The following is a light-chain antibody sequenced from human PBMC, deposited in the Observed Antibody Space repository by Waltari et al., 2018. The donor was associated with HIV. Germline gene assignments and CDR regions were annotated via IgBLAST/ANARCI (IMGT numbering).Light chain of an antibody. CDR3: TSYSYRNELV. J-gene: IGLJ3*02. CDR2: EVS. V-gene: IGLV2-14*03. Sequence: QAALTQPASVSGSPGQSLTIPCTGTSSHVGGSEHVSWYQQHPVKVPKLIIYEVSVRPSGVSDRFAASRSGNTASLTISGLHAEDEAHYYCTSYSYRNELVFGRGTKLTVL. CDR1: SSHVGGSEH.